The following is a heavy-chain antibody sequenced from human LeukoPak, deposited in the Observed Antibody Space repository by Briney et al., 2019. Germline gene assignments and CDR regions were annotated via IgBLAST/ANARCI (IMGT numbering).Heavy chain of an antibody. CDR1: GFTVSSNY. D-gene: IGHD2-21*01. CDR3: ARTSAVMKPFDS. J-gene: IGHJ4*02. V-gene: IGHV3-53*01. Sequence: HPGGSLRLSCVASGFTVSSNYMSWVRQAPGKGLEWVSVFYSGGTTYYADSVKGRFTISRDSSKNTLFLQMNNLRAEDTPMYFCARTSAVMKPFDSWGQGTLVTVSS. CDR2: FYSGGTT.